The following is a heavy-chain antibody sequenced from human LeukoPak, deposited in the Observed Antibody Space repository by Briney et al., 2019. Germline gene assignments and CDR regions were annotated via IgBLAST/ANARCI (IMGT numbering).Heavy chain of an antibody. Sequence: ASVTVSCKAYGYTFSDYYMHWVRQAPGQGLEWMGWINPKSGGANFAEKFPGRVTMTRDTSIRTGYMELSRVTYDNTAVYYCARGVGTSWFDPWGQGTLVTVSS. CDR2: INPKSGGA. CDR1: GYTFSDYY. J-gene: IGHJ5*02. D-gene: IGHD2-2*01. CDR3: ARGVGTSWFDP. V-gene: IGHV1-2*02.